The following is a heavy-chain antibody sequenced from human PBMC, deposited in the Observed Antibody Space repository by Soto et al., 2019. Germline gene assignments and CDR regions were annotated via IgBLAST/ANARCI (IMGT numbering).Heavy chain of an antibody. CDR3: TTMNDRDAFEI. V-gene: IGHV3-15*01. D-gene: IGHD1-1*01. CDR2: IKNNADGGTA. Sequence: EEQLVESGGGLVERGGSLRLSCAASLLNFNIAWLSWVRQAPGKGLEWVGRIKNNADGGTADSAAPVKARFISSRDDSKRTLYLQMNSLKIEDTAMYYCTTMNDRDAFEIWGQGAMVTVSS. CDR1: LLNFNIAW. J-gene: IGHJ3*02.